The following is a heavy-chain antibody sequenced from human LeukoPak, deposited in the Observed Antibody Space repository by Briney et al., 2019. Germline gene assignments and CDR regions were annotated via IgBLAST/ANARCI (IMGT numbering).Heavy chain of an antibody. CDR2: IKQDGSEK. CDR3: ARVSLSAWIIRLVPTGDAFDI. V-gene: IGHV3-7*01. Sequence: PGGTLRLSCAASGFTFSSYWMSWVRQAPGKGLEWVANIKQDGSEKYYVDSVKGRFTISRDNAKNSLYLQMNSLRAEDTAVYYCARVSLSAWIIRLVPTGDAFDIWGQGTMVTVSS. D-gene: IGHD6-6*01. CDR1: GFTFSSYW. J-gene: IGHJ3*02.